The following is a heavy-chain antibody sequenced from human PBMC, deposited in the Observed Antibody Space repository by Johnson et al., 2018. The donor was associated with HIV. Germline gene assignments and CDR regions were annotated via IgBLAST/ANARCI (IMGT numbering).Heavy chain of an antibody. V-gene: IGHV3-30-3*01. CDR2: ISYDGSNK. Sequence: QVQLVESGGGVVQPGRSLRLSCAASGFTFSRYAMHWVRQAPGKGLEWVAVISYDGSNKYYADSVKGPFTISRDNSKNTLDLQMNRLRAQDTAVYYCAKGPYSSSWYGVAFDIWGQGTMVTVSS. J-gene: IGHJ3*02. CDR1: GFTFSRYA. CDR3: AKGPYSSSWYGVAFDI. D-gene: IGHD6-13*01.